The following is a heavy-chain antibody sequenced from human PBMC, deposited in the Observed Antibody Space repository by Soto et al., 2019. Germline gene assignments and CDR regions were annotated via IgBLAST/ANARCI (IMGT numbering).Heavy chain of an antibody. CDR2: ISTATSDR. Sequence: EVQLVESGGGLAQPGGSLRLSCATSGFTFSTYGMNWVRQAPGKGLEWVSYISTATSDRYYADSVKGRFTISRDNAKNSLYLQMNSLRDEDTAVYYCARGSGGLIGDPVFDYWGQGTLVTVSS. CDR3: ARGSGGLIGDPVFDY. D-gene: IGHD7-27*01. J-gene: IGHJ4*02. V-gene: IGHV3-48*02. CDR1: GFTFSTYG.